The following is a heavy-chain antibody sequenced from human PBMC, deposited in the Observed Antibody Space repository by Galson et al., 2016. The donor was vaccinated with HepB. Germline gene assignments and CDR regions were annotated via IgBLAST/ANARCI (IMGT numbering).Heavy chain of an antibody. CDR1: GYTFTSYG. J-gene: IGHJ4*02. D-gene: IGHD1-26*01. V-gene: IGHV1-18*01. CDR2: ISAYNGNA. CDR3: ARDAVRGNYYVLDY. Sequence: SVKVSCKASGYTFTSYGISWVRQAPGQGLEWMGWISAYNGNANYAQKLRGRVTMTTDTSTSTVYMELRSLRSDDTAVYYCARDAVRGNYYVLDYWGRGTRVPVSA.